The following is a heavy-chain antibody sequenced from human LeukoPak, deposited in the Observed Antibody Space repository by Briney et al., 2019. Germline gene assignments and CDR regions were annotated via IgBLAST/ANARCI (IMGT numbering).Heavy chain of an antibody. CDR3: ARGANYYGSGNNWFDP. V-gene: IGHV1-69*13. D-gene: IGHD3-10*01. J-gene: IGHJ5*02. CDR1: GYTFTGYY. CDR2: IIPIFGTA. Sequence: ASVKVSCKASGYTFTGYYMHWVRQAPGQGLEWMGGIIPIFGTANYAQKFQGRVTITADESTSTAYMELSSLRSEDTAVYYCARGANYYGSGNNWFDPWGQGTLVTVSS.